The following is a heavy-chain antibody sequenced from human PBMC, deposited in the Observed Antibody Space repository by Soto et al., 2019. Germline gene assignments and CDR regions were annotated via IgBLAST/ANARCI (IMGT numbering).Heavy chain of an antibody. CDR2: IYYSGST. CDR3: ARHPLRMVPAAGNPFDP. D-gene: IGHD2-2*01. Sequence: SETLSLTCTVSGGSISSSSYYWGWIRQPPGKGLEWIGSIYYSGSTYYNPSLKSRVTISVDTSKNQFSLKLSSVTAADTAVYYCARHPLRMVPAAGNPFDPWGQGTLVTVSS. CDR1: GGSISSSSYY. J-gene: IGHJ5*02. V-gene: IGHV4-39*01.